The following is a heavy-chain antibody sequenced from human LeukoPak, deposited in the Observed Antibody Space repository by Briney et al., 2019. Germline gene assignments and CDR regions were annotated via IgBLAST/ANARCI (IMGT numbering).Heavy chain of an antibody. CDR1: GFIFSNYA. CDR3: ARDSSWHVPVPENPVAFDY. D-gene: IGHD6-13*01. J-gene: IGHJ4*02. CDR2: ISSSSSYI. Sequence: PGGSLRLSCAASGFIFSNYAMHWVRQAPGKGLEWVSSISSSSSYIYYADSVKGRFTISRDNAKNSLYLQMNSLRAEDTAVYYCARDSSWHVPVPENPVAFDYWGQGTLVTVSS. V-gene: IGHV3-21*01.